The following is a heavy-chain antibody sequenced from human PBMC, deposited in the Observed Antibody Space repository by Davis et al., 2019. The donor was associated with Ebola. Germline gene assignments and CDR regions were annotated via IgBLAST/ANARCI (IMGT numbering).Heavy chain of an antibody. CDR2: INPSGGST. J-gene: IGHJ3*02. Sequence: ASVKVSCKASGYTFTSYYMHWVRQAPGQGLEWMGIINPSGGSTSYAQKFQGRVTMTRDTSTSTVYMELSSLRSEDTAVYYCARALVGLSGYYEGGLDAFDIWGQGTMVTVSS. D-gene: IGHD3-22*01. CDR3: ARALVGLSGYYEGGLDAFDI. V-gene: IGHV1-46*01. CDR1: GYTFTSYY.